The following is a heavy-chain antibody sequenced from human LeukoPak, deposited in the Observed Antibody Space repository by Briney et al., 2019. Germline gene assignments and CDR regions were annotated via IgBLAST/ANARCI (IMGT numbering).Heavy chain of an antibody. J-gene: IGHJ4*02. CDR2: ISAYNGNT. CDR1: GYTFTSYG. Sequence: ASVKVSCKASGYTFTSYGISWVRQAPGQGLEWMGWISAYNGNTNYAQKLQGRVTMTTDSSTSTAYMELRSLRSDDTAVYYCARDLTSRYCSSTSCYTASDYWGQGTLVTVSS. D-gene: IGHD2-2*02. CDR3: ARDLTSRYCSSTSCYTASDY. V-gene: IGHV1-18*01.